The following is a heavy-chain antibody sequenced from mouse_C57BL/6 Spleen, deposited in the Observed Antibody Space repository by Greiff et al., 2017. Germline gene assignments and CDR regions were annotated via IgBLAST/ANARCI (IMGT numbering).Heavy chain of an antibody. CDR3: AYGSSPYWYFDV. J-gene: IGHJ1*03. D-gene: IGHD1-1*01. CDR2: INPSSGYT. Sequence: QVQLQQSGAELARPGASVKMSCKASGYTFTSYTMHWVKQRPGQGLEWIGYINPSSGYTKYNQKFNDKATLTADKSSSTAYRQLSSLTSEDSAIYYCAYGSSPYWYFDVWGTGTTVTVSS. V-gene: IGHV1-4*01. CDR1: GYTFTSYT.